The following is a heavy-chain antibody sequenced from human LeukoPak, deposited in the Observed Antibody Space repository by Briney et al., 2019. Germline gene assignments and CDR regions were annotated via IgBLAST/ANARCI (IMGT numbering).Heavy chain of an antibody. V-gene: IGHV5-51*01. CDR2: IFPDDSDT. Sequence: GESLKISCRFSGFDFTRDWIGWVRLMPGKGLEWMGIIFPDDSDTRYSPSFQGQVTLSADKCISTAYLQWSSLKASDTAIYYCARRDPTTVTAFDYWGQGTLVTVSS. CDR3: ARRDPTTVTAFDY. J-gene: IGHJ4*02. CDR1: GFDFTRDW. D-gene: IGHD4-17*01.